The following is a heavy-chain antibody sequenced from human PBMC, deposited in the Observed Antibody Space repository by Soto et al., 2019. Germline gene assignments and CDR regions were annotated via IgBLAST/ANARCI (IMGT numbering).Heavy chain of an antibody. CDR2: IYYSGST. D-gene: IGHD2-2*01. CDR3: AYCSSTSCPHYYYMDV. V-gene: IGHV4-59*08. CDR1: GGSVSRYY. Sequence: SEALSLTCTVSGGSVSRYYWSWIRQPPGKGLEWIGYIYYSGSTNYNPSLKSRVTISVDTSKNQFSLKLSSVTAADTAVYYCAYCSSTSCPHYYYMDVWGKGTTVTVSS. J-gene: IGHJ6*03.